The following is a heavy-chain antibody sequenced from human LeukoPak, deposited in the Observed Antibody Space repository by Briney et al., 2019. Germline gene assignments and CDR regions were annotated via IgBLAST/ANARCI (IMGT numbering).Heavy chain of an antibody. D-gene: IGHD1-26*01. J-gene: IGHJ5*02. CDR1: GCTFINHD. Sequence: ASVKVSCKDYGCTFINHDIDWVRQAAGQGLEWMEWMNSNSGNTGYAQKFQGRVTFTRDTSISTAYMELYSLTSDDTAVYYCARGSGRHGRDWFDPWGPGTLVNVSS. CDR3: ARGSGRHGRDWFDP. V-gene: IGHV1-8*03. CDR2: MNSNSGNT.